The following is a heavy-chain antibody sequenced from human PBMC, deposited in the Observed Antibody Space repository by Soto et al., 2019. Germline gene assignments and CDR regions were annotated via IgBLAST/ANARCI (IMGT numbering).Heavy chain of an antibody. Sequence: SETLSLTCTVSDGSISSYYWGWIRQPPGKGLEWIGYIFYTGSTNYNPSLKSRVTISVDTSKNQFSLKLSSVTAADTAVYYCASTRGDYRYYYYYYMDVWGKGTTVTVSS. V-gene: IGHV4-59*01. CDR2: IFYTGST. CDR1: DGSISSYY. D-gene: IGHD4-17*01. CDR3: ASTRGDYRYYYYYYMDV. J-gene: IGHJ6*03.